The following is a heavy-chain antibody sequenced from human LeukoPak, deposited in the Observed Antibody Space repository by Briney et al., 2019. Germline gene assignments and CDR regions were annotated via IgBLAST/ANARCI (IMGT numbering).Heavy chain of an antibody. V-gene: IGHV3-9*03. CDR3: AKGSYYDFWSGQSLDAFDI. J-gene: IGHJ3*02. D-gene: IGHD3-3*01. Sequence: GGSLRLSCAASGFTFDDYAMHWVRQAPGKGLEWVSGISWNSGSIGYADSVKGRFTISRDNAKNSLYLQMNSLRAEDMALYYCAKGSYYDFWSGQSLDAFDIWGQGTMVTVSS. CDR2: ISWNSGSI. CDR1: GFTFDDYA.